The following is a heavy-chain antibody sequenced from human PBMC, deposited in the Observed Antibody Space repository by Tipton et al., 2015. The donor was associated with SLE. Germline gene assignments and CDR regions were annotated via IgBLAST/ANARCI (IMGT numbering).Heavy chain of an antibody. CDR1: GGSISSGGYY. CDR2: IYYSGST. CDR3: AREPTAQGGVIDRGAFDI. D-gene: IGHD3-16*02. V-gene: IGHV4-31*03. J-gene: IGHJ3*02. Sequence: TLSLTCTVSGGSISSGGYYWSWIRQHPGKGLEWIGYIYYSGSTYYNPSLKSRVTISVDTSKNQFSLKLSPVTAADTAVYYCAREPTAQGGVIDRGAFDIWGQGTMVTVSS.